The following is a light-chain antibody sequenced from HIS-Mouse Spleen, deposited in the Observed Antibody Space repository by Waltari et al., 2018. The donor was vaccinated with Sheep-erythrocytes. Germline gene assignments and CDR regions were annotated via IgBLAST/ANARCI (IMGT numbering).Light chain of an antibody. J-gene: IGLJ1*01. CDR3: QAWDSSTYV. V-gene: IGLV3-1*01. CDR2: QDS. CDR1: KLGDKY. Sequence: SYELTQPPSVSVSPGQTASITCSGVKLGDKYACWYQQKPGQSPVLVIYQDSKRPSGIPDRFSGSNSGNTATLTIGGTQAMEEADYDCQAWDSSTYVFGTGTKVTVL.